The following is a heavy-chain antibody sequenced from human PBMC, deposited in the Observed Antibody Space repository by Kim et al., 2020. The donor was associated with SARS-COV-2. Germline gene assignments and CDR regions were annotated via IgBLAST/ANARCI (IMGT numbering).Heavy chain of an antibody. Sequence: TPSLKSRVTISVDTSKNQFSLKLSSVTAADTAVYYCARDSVTPYYYGMDVWGQGTTVTVSS. J-gene: IGHJ6*02. V-gene: IGHV4-31*02. D-gene: IGHD2-21*02. CDR3: ARDSVTPYYYGMDV.